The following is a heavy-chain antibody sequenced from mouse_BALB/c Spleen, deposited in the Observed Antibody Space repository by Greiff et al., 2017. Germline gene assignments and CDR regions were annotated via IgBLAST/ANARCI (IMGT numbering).Heavy chain of an antibody. J-gene: IGHJ2*01. V-gene: IGHV1-18*01. D-gene: IGHD1-1*01. CDR2: INPNNGGT. CDR1: GYTFTDYN. CDR3: ARPLYGSSYGDYFDY. Sequence: QLQQSGPELVKPGASVKIPCKASGYTFTDYNMDWVKQSHGKSLEWIGDINPNNGGTIYNQKFKGKATLTVDKSSSTAYMELRSLTSEDTAVYYCARPLYGSSYGDYFDYWGQGTTLTVSS.